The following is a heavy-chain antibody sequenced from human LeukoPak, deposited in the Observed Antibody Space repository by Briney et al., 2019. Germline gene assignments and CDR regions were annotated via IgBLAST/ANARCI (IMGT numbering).Heavy chain of an antibody. D-gene: IGHD6-13*01. J-gene: IGHJ4*02. CDR2: ISSSSYI. CDR1: GFTFSSYS. V-gene: IGHV3-21*01. Sequence: GGSLRLSCAASGFTFSSYSMNWVRQAPGKGLEWVSSISSSSYIYYADSVKGRFTISRDNAKNSLYLQMNSLRAEDTAVYYCARDGLQQKTGDYWGQGTLVTVSS. CDR3: ARDGLQQKTGDY.